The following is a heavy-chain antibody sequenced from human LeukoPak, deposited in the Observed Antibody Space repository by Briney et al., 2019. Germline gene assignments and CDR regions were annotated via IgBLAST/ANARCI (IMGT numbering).Heavy chain of an antibody. V-gene: IGHV1-2*02. D-gene: IGHD1-26*01. Sequence: GASVKVSCKASGYTFTGYYMHWVRQAPGQGLEWMGWINPNSGGTNYAQKFQGRVTMTRDTSISTAYMELSRLRSDDTAVYYCARIDQWELLGPSYYYMDVWGRGTTVTVSS. CDR2: INPNSGGT. CDR3: ARIDQWELLGPSYYYMDV. CDR1: GYTFTGYY. J-gene: IGHJ6*03.